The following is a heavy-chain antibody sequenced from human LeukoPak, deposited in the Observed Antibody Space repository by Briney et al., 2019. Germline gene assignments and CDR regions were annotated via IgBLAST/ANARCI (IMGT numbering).Heavy chain of an antibody. J-gene: IGHJ4*02. D-gene: IGHD3-3*01. CDR2: ISYDGGNK. CDR3: AREKRVALYYFDY. V-gene: IGHV3-30*01. Sequence: GGSLRLSCAASGFTFSSYAMHWVRQAPGKGLEWVAVISYDGGNKYYADSVKGRFTISRDNSKNTLYLQMNSLRAEDTAVYYCAREKRVALYYFDYWGQGTLVTVSS. CDR1: GFTFSSYA.